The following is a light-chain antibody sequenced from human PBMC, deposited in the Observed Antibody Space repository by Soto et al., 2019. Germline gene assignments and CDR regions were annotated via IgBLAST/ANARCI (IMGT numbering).Light chain of an antibody. CDR3: QQRVNWPPT. J-gene: IGKJ4*01. CDR1: QSVSDY. Sequence: VLTQSPARLSLSPGERATLSCRAGQSVSDYLAWYQQKPGQPPTLLFFDASNRATGVPDRFSAGGSGTDFTLIISSLEPEDFAVYYCQQRVNWPPTFGGGTKVEI. V-gene: IGKV3-11*01. CDR2: DAS.